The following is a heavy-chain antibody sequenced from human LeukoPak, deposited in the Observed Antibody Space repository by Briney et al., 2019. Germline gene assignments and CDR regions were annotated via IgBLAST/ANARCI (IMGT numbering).Heavy chain of an antibody. CDR1: GGSISSGGYY. V-gene: IGHV4-31*03. Sequence: PSETLSLTCTVSGGSISSGGYYWSWIRQHPGKGLEWIGYIYYSGSTYYNPSLKSRVTISVDTSKNQFSLKLSSVTAADTAVYYSAGPVYYYDSTGYYPRGGRPVDYWGQGTLVTVSS. J-gene: IGHJ4*02. D-gene: IGHD3-22*01. CDR2: IYYSGST. CDR3: AGPVYYYDSTGYYPRGGRPVDY.